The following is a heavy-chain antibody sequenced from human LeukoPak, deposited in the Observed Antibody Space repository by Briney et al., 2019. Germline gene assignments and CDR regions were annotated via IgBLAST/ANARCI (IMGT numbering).Heavy chain of an antibody. CDR3: ARTTIFGVVIISFDY. D-gene: IGHD3-3*01. Sequence: PSETLSLTCSVSGASINSHFWSWIRQPPGKELEWIGSIYYSGSTYYNPSLKSRVTISVDTSKNQFSLKLSSVTAADTAVYYCARTTIFGVVIISFDYWGQGTLVTVSS. CDR1: GASINSHF. V-gene: IGHV4-39*07. CDR2: IYYSGST. J-gene: IGHJ4*02.